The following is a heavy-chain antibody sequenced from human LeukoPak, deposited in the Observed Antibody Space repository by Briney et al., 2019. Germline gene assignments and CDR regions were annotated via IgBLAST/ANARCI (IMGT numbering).Heavy chain of an antibody. CDR3: AGGGTMVRGVRLGY. D-gene: IGHD3-10*01. CDR2: INHSGST. Sequence: PSETLSLTCAVYGGSFSGYYWSWIRQPPGKGLEWIGEINHSGSTNYNPSLKSRVTTSVDTSKNQFSLKLSSVTAADTAVYYCAGGGTMVRGVRLGYWGQGTLVTVSS. V-gene: IGHV4-34*01. J-gene: IGHJ4*02. CDR1: GGSFSGYY.